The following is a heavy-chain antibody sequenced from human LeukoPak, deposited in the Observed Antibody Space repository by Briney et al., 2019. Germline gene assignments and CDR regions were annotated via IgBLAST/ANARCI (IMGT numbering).Heavy chain of an antibody. Sequence: SETLSLTCIVSGGSISSYYWSWIRQPPGKGLEWIGYIYYSGSTNYNPSLKSRVTISVDTSKNQFSLKLSSVTAADTAVYYCARGPGYYDSSGYYYDSRGFHYFDYWGQGTLVTVSS. CDR1: GGSISSYY. V-gene: IGHV4-59*01. D-gene: IGHD3-22*01. CDR3: ARGPGYYDSSGYYYDSRGFHYFDY. J-gene: IGHJ4*02. CDR2: IYYSGST.